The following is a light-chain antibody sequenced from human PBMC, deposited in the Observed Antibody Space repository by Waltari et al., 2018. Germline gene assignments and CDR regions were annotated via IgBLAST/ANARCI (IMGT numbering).Light chain of an antibody. J-gene: IGKJ5*01. V-gene: IGKV3-11*01. CDR3: QQRSNWPIT. CDR2: GAS. Sequence: EIVLTQSPATLSLSPGERATLSCRASQSVSSYLAWYQQKPGRAPRLLIYGASSRSTCIPARFIGGGSGTDFTLAISSLEPEDFAVYYCQQRSNWPITFGQGTRLEIK. CDR1: QSVSSY.